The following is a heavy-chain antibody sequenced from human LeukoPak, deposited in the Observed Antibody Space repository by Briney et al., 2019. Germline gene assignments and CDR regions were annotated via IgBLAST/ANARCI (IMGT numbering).Heavy chain of an antibody. J-gene: IGHJ4*02. D-gene: IGHD5-12*01. CDR3: ARGREYIVATVMEGDY. CDR1: GYTFTSYD. Sequence: ASVKVSCKASGYTFTSYDINWVRQATGQGLEWMGWMNPNSGNTGYAQKFQGRVTMTRNTSISTAYMELSSLRSEDTAVYYCARGREYIVATVMEGDYWGQGTLVTVSS. CDR2: MNPNSGNT. V-gene: IGHV1-8*01.